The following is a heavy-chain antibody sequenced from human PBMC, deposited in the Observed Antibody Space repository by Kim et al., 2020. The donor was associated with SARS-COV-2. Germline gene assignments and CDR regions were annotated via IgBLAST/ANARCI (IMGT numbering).Heavy chain of an antibody. CDR3: ARHYYGSGSYYSPHGMDV. Sequence: SETLSLTCTVSGGSISSGGYYWSWIRQHPGKGLEWIGYIYYSGSTYYNPSLKSRVTISVDTSKNQFSLKLSSVTAADTAVYYCARHYYGSGSYYSPHGMDVWGQGTTVTVSS. D-gene: IGHD3-10*01. CDR1: GGSISSGGYY. J-gene: IGHJ6*02. V-gene: IGHV4-31*03. CDR2: IYYSGST.